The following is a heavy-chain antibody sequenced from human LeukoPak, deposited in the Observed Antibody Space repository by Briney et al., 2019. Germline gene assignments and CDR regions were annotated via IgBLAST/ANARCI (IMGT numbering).Heavy chain of an antibody. J-gene: IGHJ5*02. CDR1: GGSISSGPYY. V-gene: IGHV4-39*07. CDR2: IYYSGTT. CDR3: AKGAGGFSYYNWFDP. Sequence: PSETLSLTCTVSGGSISSGPYYWGWIRQPPGKGLEWIGSIYYSGTTHYSPSLESRVTISVDTSKNQFSLKLASVTAADTAICYCAKGAGGFSYYNWFDPWGQGTLVTVSS. D-gene: IGHD5-18*01.